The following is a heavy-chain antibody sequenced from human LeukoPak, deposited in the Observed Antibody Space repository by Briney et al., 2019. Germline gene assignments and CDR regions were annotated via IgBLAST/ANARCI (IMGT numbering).Heavy chain of an antibody. CDR2: LSSSGSTI. CDR3: AELGITMIGGV. Sequence: GGSLRLPCVASGFMFSSHNMNWVRQAPGKGLEWISYLSSSGSTIYYADSVKGRFTISRDNAKNSLYLQMNSLRAEDTAVYYCAELGITMIGGVWGKGTTVTISS. D-gene: IGHD3-10*02. CDR1: GFMFSSHN. V-gene: IGHV3-48*04. J-gene: IGHJ6*04.